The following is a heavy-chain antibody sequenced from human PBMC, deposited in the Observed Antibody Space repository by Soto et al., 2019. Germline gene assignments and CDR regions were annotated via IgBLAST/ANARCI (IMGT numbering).Heavy chain of an antibody. CDR2: ISWDGGRT. V-gene: IGHV3-43*01. CDR1: GFTFDDYT. D-gene: IGHD6-6*01. Sequence: PGGSLRLSCAASGFTFDDYTMHWVRQAPGKGLEWVSLISWDGGRTYYADSVKGRFTISRDNSKNSLHLKMNSLRTEDTALYYGAKEPGLVPYDYYGMNVGGQGSTVPFYS. J-gene: IGHJ6*02. CDR3: AKEPGLVPYDYYGMNV.